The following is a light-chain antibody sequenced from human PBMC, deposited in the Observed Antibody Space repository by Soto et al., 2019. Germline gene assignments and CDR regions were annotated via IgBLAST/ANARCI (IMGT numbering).Light chain of an antibody. V-gene: IGKV1-17*01. J-gene: IGKJ1*01. CDR2: VVS. CDR1: QGIRND. Sequence: DIQMTQSTSSLSASVGDRVTITCRASQGIRNDFLGWYQQKPGKAPKCLIYVVSSLQSGFPSRISGSGSATEFTLTISSLQPEDFATYYCLQHDTYPLTFGQGTKVEIK. CDR3: LQHDTYPLT.